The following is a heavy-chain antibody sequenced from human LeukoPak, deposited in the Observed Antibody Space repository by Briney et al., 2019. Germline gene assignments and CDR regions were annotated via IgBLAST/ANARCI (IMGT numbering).Heavy chain of an antibody. CDR1: GFTFDDYT. J-gene: IGHJ4*02. CDR3: AKGRRYYYFDY. Sequence: GGSLRLSCAASGFTFDDYTMHWVRQAPGKGLGWVSLISWDGGSTYYADSVKGRFTISRDNSKNSLYLQMNSLRTEDTALYYCAKGRRYYYFDYWGQGTLVTVSS. CDR2: ISWDGGST. V-gene: IGHV3-43*01. D-gene: IGHD1-1*01.